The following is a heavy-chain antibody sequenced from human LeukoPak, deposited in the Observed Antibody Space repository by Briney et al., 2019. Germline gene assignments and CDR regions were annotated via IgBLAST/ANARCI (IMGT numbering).Heavy chain of an antibody. D-gene: IGHD2-2*01. CDR1: GGSIRSHY. CDR2: SYYSGST. CDR3: ARDGRHCSSTSCYGGDYYYYYMDV. Sequence: PSETLSLTCSVSGGSIRSHYWSWIRQSPGKGLEWIGYSYYSGSTNYNPSLKSRVTISVDTSKNQFSLKLSPVTAADTAVYYCARDGRHCSSTSCYGGDYYYYYMDVWGKGTAVTVSS. V-gene: IGHV4-59*11. J-gene: IGHJ6*03.